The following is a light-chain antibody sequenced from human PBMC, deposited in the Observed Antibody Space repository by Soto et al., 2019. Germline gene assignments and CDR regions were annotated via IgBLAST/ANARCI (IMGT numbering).Light chain of an antibody. CDR2: LSS. J-gene: IGKJ2*01. CDR1: ENISRY. CDR3: QQSYSTPYT. Sequence: DIQMTQSPSSLSASVGDRVTITCRASENISRYLNWYQQKPGKAPNLLIFLSSNLQRGVPSRFSGTGSGTDFTLTIGSLQPEDFATYYRQQSYSTPYTFGQGTKLDIK. V-gene: IGKV1-39*01.